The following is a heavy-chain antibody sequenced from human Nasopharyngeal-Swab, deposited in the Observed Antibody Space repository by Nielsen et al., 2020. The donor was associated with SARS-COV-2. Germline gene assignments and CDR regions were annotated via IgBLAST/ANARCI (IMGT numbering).Heavy chain of an antibody. CDR2: IGTAGDT. J-gene: IGHJ4*02. CDR1: GFTFSSYD. V-gene: IGHV3-13*01. Sequence: GESLKISCAASGFTFSSYDMRWVRQATGKGLEWVSAIGTAGDTYYPGSVKGRFTISRENAKNSLYLQMNSLRAGDTAVYYCARGTAVAGILYYFDYWGQGTLVTVSS. D-gene: IGHD6-19*01. CDR3: ARGTAVAGILYYFDY.